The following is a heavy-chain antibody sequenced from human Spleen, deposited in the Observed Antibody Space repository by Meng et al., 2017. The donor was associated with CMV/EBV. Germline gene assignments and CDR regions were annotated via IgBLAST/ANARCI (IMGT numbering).Heavy chain of an antibody. CDR3: ATGSSPSYYYDSSGYYY. Sequence: QLVTAWAEVKEPWGSVEGSCKVARYPPPGLSMPWGGQGPGKGPEWMGGFDPEGGETIYGQKFQGRVTMAEDTSTDTAYMELSSLRSEDTAVYYCATGSSPSYYYDSSGYYYWGQGTLVTVSS. D-gene: IGHD3-22*01. CDR2: FDPEGGET. V-gene: IGHV1-24*01. J-gene: IGHJ4*02. CDR1: RYPPPGLS.